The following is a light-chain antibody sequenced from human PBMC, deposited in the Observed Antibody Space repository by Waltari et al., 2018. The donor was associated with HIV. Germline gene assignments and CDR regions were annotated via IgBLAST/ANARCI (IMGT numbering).Light chain of an antibody. J-gene: IGLJ2*01. Sequence: QSVLTQPPSSSGTPGQRFPVSCSGSSSNIGINYVYWYQQLPGTAPKLLLYQNNPRPAGVPDRFSGSKSRTAASLTISGIRSEDDADYYCAAWGNSLSLLFGGGTKLTVL. CDR1: SSNIGINY. CDR2: QNN. V-gene: IGLV1-47*01. CDR3: AAWGNSLSLL.